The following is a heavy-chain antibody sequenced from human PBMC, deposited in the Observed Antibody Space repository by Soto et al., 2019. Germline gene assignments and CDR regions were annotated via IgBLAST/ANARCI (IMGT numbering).Heavy chain of an antibody. CDR2: INPSGGST. V-gene: IGHV1-46*01. Sequence: ASLKVSCKASGYTFTSYYMHWVRQAPGQGLEWMGIINPSGGSTSYAQKFQGRVTMTRDTSTSTVYMELSSLRSEDTAVCYCANSLYYDSSGYHDAFEIWGQGTMVTVSS. CDR3: ANSLYYDSSGYHDAFEI. CDR1: GYTFTSYY. D-gene: IGHD3-22*01. J-gene: IGHJ3*02.